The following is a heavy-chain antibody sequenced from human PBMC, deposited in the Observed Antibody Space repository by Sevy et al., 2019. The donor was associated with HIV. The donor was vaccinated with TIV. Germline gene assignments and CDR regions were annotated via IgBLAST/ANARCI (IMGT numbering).Heavy chain of an antibody. J-gene: IGHJ4*02. CDR1: GDSVSSNSAA. CDR2: TYYRSKWYN. Sequence: QSQTLSLTCAISGDSVSSNSAAWNWIRQSPSRGLEWLGRTYYRSKWYNDYAVSVKSRITINPDTSKIQFSLQLNSVTPEDTAVYYCAREGGNYGRRYYFDYWGQGTLVTVSS. D-gene: IGHD4-17*01. CDR3: AREGGNYGRRYYFDY. V-gene: IGHV6-1*01.